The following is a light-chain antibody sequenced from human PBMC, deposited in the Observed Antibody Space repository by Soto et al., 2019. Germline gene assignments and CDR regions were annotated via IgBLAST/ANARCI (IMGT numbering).Light chain of an antibody. CDR2: GAS. J-gene: IGKJ5*01. Sequence: IVLTQSPATLSLSPGETATLSCRASQSVSSSYLAWYQQKPGQAPRLHIYGASSRATGIPDRFSGSGSGTDFTLTISRLEPEDFAVFYCQQYGSSITFGQGTRLEIK. V-gene: IGKV3-20*01. CDR1: QSVSSSY. CDR3: QQYGSSIT.